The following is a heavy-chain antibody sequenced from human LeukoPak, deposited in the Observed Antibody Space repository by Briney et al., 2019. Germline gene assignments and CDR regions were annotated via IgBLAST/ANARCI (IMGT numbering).Heavy chain of an antibody. CDR1: GFTFSNYG. Sequence: GGSLRLSWAAAGFTFSNYGMHWVRQAPGKGLEWVAFIQSDGHNKYNADSVKGRFSISRDNSKNTLYLQMNSLSADDTAVYYCARGTSSGWYGAYWGQGTLVTVSS. D-gene: IGHD6-19*01. J-gene: IGHJ4*02. CDR2: IQSDGHNK. V-gene: IGHV3-30*02. CDR3: ARGTSSGWYGAY.